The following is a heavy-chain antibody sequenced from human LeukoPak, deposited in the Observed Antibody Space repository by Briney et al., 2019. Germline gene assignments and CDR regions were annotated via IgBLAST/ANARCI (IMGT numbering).Heavy chain of an antibody. Sequence: GGSLRLSWAVSGFTFSIYSTNWVRDAPGEGREWGLYISSSSSTIYYADSVRGRFPISRQIAKNSLYLNMNRLRAGDTSVYYCAREGRELDFDDWGQRTLVSASS. CDR1: GFTFSIYS. D-gene: IGHD1-7*01. J-gene: IGHJ4*02. CDR2: ISSSSSTI. CDR3: AREGRELDFDD. V-gene: IGHV3-48*01.